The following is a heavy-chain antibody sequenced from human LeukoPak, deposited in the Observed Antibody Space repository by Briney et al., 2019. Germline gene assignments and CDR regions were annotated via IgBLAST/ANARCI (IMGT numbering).Heavy chain of an antibody. Sequence: GGSLRLSCAASGFTVSSNYMSWVRQAPGKGLEWVSVIYSGGSTYYADSVKGRFTISRDNSKNTLYLQMNSLRAEDTAVYYCASRGWYNAFDIWGQGTMVTVSS. D-gene: IGHD6-19*01. CDR1: GFTVSSNY. V-gene: IGHV3-53*01. J-gene: IGHJ3*02. CDR2: IYSGGST. CDR3: ASRGWYNAFDI.